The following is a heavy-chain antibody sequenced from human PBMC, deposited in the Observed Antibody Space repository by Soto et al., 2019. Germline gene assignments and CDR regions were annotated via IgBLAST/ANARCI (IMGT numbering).Heavy chain of an antibody. CDR1: GFTFSSYA. V-gene: IGHV3-23*01. CDR3: XXXXXXXYYDY. CDR2: ISGSGGST. J-gene: IGHJ4*02. Sequence: EVQLLESGGGLVQPGGSLRLSCAASGFTFSSYAMRWVRQAPGKGLEWVSAISGSGGSTYYADSVKGRFTICRDNSKXXXXXXXXXXXXXXXXXXXXXXXXXXXYYDYWGQGTLVTVSS. D-gene: IGHD3-10*01.